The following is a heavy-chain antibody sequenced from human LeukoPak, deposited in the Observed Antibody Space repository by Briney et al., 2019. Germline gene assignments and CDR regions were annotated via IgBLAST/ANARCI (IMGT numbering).Heavy chain of an antibody. D-gene: IGHD1-26*01. CDR2: IWYDGSNK. CDR1: GFTFSSYG. J-gene: IGHJ3*02. Sequence: GGSLRLSCAASGFTFSSYGMHWVRQAPGKGLEWVAVIWYDGSNKYYADSVKGRFTISRDNSKNTLYLQMNSLRAEDTAVYYCAREGVGASPLHAFDIWGQGTMVTVSS. V-gene: IGHV3-33*01. CDR3: AREGVGASPLHAFDI.